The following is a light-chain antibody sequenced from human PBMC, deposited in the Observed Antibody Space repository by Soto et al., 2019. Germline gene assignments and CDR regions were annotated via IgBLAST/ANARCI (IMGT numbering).Light chain of an antibody. CDR1: SGDIGTYDY. Sequence: QSALTQPASVSRSPGQSITIPCTGTSGDIGTYDYVSWYQQHPGKAPKLMIYDVTSRPSGFSGRFSGSKSGNTASLTISGLQPDDEAVYYCLSYTSSSSLYVFGPGTKLTVL. CDR2: DVT. CDR3: LSYTSSSSLYV. V-gene: IGLV2-14*03. J-gene: IGLJ1*01.